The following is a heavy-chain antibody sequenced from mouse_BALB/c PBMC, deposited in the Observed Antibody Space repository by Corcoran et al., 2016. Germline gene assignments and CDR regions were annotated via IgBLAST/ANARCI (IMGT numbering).Heavy chain of an antibody. CDR2: INTNTGEP. CDR1: GYTFTNYG. V-gene: IGHV9-3*02. CDR3: AREPYAMDY. Sequence: QIQLVPSGPELKKPGETVKISCKASGYTFTNYGMNGVKQAPGKGLKWMGWINTNTGEPTYAEECKGRFAFSLETSASTAYLQINNLKNEETATYFCAREPYAMDYWGQGTSVTVSS. J-gene: IGHJ4*01. D-gene: IGHD6-1*01.